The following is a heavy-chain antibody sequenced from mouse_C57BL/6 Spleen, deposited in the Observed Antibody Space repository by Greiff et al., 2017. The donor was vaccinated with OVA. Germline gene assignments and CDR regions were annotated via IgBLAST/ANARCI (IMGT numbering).Heavy chain of an antibody. J-gene: IGHJ3*01. CDR1: GYAFSSSW. CDR2: IYPGDGDT. V-gene: IGHV1-82*01. Sequence: VQLQQSGPELVKPGASVKISCKASGYAFSSSWMNWVKQRPGKGLEWIGRIYPGDGDTNYNEKFKSKATLTVDKSSSTAYMQLSSLTSEDSAVYYCARGYGYSWFAYWGQGTLVTVSA. CDR3: ARGYGYSWFAY. D-gene: IGHD2-2*01.